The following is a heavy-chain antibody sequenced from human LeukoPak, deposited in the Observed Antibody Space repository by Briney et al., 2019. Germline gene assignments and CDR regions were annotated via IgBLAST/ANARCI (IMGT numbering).Heavy chain of an antibody. Sequence: RSLRLSCAASGFTFSNYGMHWVRQAPGKGLEWVAVIWYDGSNKYYADSVKGRFTISRDNSKNTLYLQMNSLRADDTAVYYCARPYSSSSDYYFDYWGQGTLVTVSS. CDR1: GFTFSNYG. D-gene: IGHD6-6*01. J-gene: IGHJ4*02. V-gene: IGHV3-33*01. CDR3: ARPYSSSSDYYFDY. CDR2: IWYDGSNK.